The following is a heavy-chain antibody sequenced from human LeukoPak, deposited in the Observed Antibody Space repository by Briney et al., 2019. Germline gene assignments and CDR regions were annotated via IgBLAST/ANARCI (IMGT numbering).Heavy chain of an antibody. V-gene: IGHV1-69*13. J-gene: IGHJ4*02. CDR1: GGTFSSYA. D-gene: IGHD1-14*01. Sequence: ASVKVSCKASGGTFSSYAISWVRQAPGQGLEWMGGIIPIFGTANYAQKFQGRVTITADESTSTAYMELSSLRSEDTAVYYCARNFGDRYYFDYWGQGTLVTVSS. CDR2: IIPIFGTA. CDR3: ARNFGDRYYFDY.